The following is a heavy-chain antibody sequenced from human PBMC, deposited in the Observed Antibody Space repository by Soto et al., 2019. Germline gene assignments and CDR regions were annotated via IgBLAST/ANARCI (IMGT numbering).Heavy chain of an antibody. Sequence: EEELVESGGGLVQLGSSLSLSCATSGFPLVDFAWHWVRQVPGGGLEWVSGILASVDVGYVDSVRGRFTMSRDVAKSSLHLQMNSLKTDDTALYYCVRDTSSGGADVWGQGTTVTVSS. D-gene: IGHD6-6*01. CDR1: GFPLVDFA. J-gene: IGHJ6*02. CDR2: ILASVDV. CDR3: VRDTSSGGADV. V-gene: IGHV3-9*01.